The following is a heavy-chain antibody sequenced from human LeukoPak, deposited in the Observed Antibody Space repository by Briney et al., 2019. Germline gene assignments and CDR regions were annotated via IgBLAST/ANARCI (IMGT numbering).Heavy chain of an antibody. V-gene: IGHV4-59*12. J-gene: IGHJ4*02. Sequence: PSETLSLTCTVSGGSISSYYWSWIRQPPGKGLEWIGHIYYSGSTNYNPSLKSRVTMSVDTSKNQFSLKLSSVTAADTAVYYCARDHAPYCSSTSCPEEFDYWGQGTLVTVSS. CDR2: IYYSGST. CDR1: GGSISSYY. CDR3: ARDHAPYCSSTSCPEEFDY. D-gene: IGHD2-2*01.